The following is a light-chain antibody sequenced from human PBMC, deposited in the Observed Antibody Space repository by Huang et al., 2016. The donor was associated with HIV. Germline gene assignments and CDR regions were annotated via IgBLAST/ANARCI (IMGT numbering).Light chain of an antibody. Sequence: DIQMTQSPSTLSASVGDRVTITCRASQSISRWLVWYQQKPGKAPKILIYEASSLERGVPSRFSGSGSGTEFTLTSSSLQPDDFATYYCQQYNSYLATFGQGTKVEVK. J-gene: IGKJ1*01. CDR1: QSISRW. CDR3: QQYNSYLAT. V-gene: IGKV1-5*03. CDR2: EAS.